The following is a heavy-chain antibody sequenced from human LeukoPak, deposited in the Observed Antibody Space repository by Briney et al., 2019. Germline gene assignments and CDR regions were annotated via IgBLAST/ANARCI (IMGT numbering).Heavy chain of an antibody. D-gene: IGHD1-1*01. V-gene: IGHV1-24*01. CDR2: FYHEDGET. J-gene: IGHJ6*02. Sequence: ASLTVSCKVSGDTLTEFSMRWVRQAPGKGLEWMGEFYHEDGETIYAQKFECGVTMTGDTSTDTAYLELRRLRSEDTAVDDCACTGSHPADYCSYSDMDVWGQGTTVTVSS. CDR3: ACTGSHPADYCSYSDMDV. CDR1: GDTLTEFS.